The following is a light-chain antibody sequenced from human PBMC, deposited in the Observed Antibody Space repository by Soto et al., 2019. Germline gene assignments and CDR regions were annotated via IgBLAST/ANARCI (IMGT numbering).Light chain of an antibody. V-gene: IGKV1-27*01. Sequence: DIQMTQSPSSLSASVGDRVIITCQASQDINNHLAWYQQKPGKGPNLLIWGASTLQSGVAPRFSGSGSGTYLTLTISSLQPEDVATYYFQRYNSAHKTFGQGTKVEIK. CDR2: GAS. J-gene: IGKJ1*01. CDR1: QDINNH. CDR3: QRYNSAHKT.